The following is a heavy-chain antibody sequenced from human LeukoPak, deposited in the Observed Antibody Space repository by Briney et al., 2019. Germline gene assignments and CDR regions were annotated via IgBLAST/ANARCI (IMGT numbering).Heavy chain of an antibody. V-gene: IGHV3-21*01. CDR3: ARDEGYGTSLAGY. CDR1: GFDFSTYA. Sequence: GGSLRLSCAASGFDFSTYAINWVRQAPGKGLEWVSSISTMSNYIFYGDSVKGRFTISRDNAKDSVYLQMNSLRAEDTAVYYCARDEGYGTSLAGYWGQGTLVTVSS. CDR2: ISTMSNYI. D-gene: IGHD6-13*01. J-gene: IGHJ4*02.